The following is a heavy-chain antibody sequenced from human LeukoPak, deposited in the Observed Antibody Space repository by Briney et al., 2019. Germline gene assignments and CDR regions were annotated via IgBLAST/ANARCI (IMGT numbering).Heavy chain of an antibody. CDR2: IYYSGST. D-gene: IGHD4-23*01. V-gene: IGHV4-59*01. J-gene: IGHJ4*02. CDR1: GGPISSYY. CDR3: ARAGNYGGNSD. Sequence: SETLSLTCTVSGGPISSYYWSWLRQPPGKGLEWIGYIYYSGSTNYNPSLKSRVTISVDTSKNQFSLKLSSVTAADTAVYYCARAGNYGGNSDWGQGTLVTVSS.